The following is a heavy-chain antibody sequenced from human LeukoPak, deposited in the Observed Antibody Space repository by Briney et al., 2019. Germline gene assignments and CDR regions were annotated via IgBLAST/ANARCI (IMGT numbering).Heavy chain of an antibody. J-gene: IGHJ5*02. V-gene: IGHV1-8*03. Sequence: ASVKVSCKASGYTFTSYDINWVRQTTGQGLEWMGWMNPNSGNTGYAQKFQGRVTITRNTSISTAYMELSSLRSEDTAVYYCARGVSYYDFWSGYKAWFDPWGQGTLVTVSS. CDR1: GYTFTSYD. CDR2: MNPNSGNT. D-gene: IGHD3-3*01. CDR3: ARGVSYYDFWSGYKAWFDP.